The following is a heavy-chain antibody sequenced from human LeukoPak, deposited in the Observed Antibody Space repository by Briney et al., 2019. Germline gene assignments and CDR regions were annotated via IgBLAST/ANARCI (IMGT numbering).Heavy chain of an antibody. CDR2: ISPNSGGT. V-gene: IGHV1-2*02. J-gene: IGHJ4*02. CDR1: GYTFTDYF. CDR3: AREPSGSGGYDY. D-gene: IGHD3-10*01. Sequence: ASVKVSCKASGYTFTDYFMHWVRQAPGQGLEWMAWISPNSGGTNYVQKFQGRVTVTRDTSISTDYMEINGLTSDDTALYYCAREPSGSGGYDYWGQETLVTVSS.